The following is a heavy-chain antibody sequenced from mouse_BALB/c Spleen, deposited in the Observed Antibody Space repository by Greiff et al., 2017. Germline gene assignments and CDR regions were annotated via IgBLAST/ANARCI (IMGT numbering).Heavy chain of an antibody. J-gene: IGHJ2*01. CDR1: GFTFSSYA. CDR3: ARGTYYYPY. V-gene: IGHV5-6-5*01. Sequence: EVQLQESGGGLVKPGGSLKLSCAASGFTFSSYAMSWVRQTPEKRLEWVASISSGGSTYYPDSVKGRFTISRDNARNILYLQMSSLRSEDTAMYYCARGTYYYPYWGQGTTLTVSS. CDR2: ISSGGST. D-gene: IGHD1-1*01.